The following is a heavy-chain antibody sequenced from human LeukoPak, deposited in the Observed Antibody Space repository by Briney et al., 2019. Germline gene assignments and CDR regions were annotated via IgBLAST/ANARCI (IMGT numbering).Heavy chain of an antibody. V-gene: IGHV4-4*02. CDR3: ARDSYYFGSGSDNTPYNWFDP. CDR2: IYHSGST. D-gene: IGHD3-10*01. J-gene: IGHJ5*02. Sequence: PSETLSLTCAVSRGSISSNNWWSWVRQPPGKRLEWIAEIYHSGSTNYNPSLKSRVTISVDKSKNQFSLKLSFVTAADTAMYYCARDSYYFGSGSDNTPYNWFDPWGQGTLVTVSS. CDR1: RGSISSNNW.